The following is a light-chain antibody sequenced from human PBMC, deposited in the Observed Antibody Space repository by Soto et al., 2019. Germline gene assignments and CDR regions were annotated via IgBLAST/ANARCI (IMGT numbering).Light chain of an antibody. J-gene: IGLJ1*01. Sequence: QSALTQPPSVSGAPGQRVTISCTGSSSNIGTGYDVHWYQQLPGTAPKLLIYGNSNRPSGVPDRFSGSGSGTSASLAITGLQAEDEADYYCQSFDSSRFYVFGTGTKVTVL. CDR2: GNS. CDR1: SSNIGTGYD. CDR3: QSFDSSRFYV. V-gene: IGLV1-40*01.